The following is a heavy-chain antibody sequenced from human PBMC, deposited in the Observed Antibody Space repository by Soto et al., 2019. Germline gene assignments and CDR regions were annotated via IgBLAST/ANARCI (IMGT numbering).Heavy chain of an antibody. D-gene: IGHD2-2*01. Sequence: QVQLQESGPGLVKPSGTLSLTCAVSGGSISSSNWWSWVRQPPGKGLEWIGEIYHSGSTNYNPSLKSRVTISVAKSKNQFPLKLSSVTAADTAVYYCASRQGYCISTSCYGGAYWGQGTLVTVSS. CDR1: GGSISSSNW. CDR2: IYHSGST. CDR3: ASRQGYCISTSCYGGAY. J-gene: IGHJ4*02. V-gene: IGHV4-4*02.